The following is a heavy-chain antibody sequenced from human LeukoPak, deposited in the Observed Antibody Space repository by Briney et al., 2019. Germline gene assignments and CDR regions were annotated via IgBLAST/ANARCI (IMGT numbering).Heavy chain of an antibody. D-gene: IGHD3-16*01. CDR2: INTDTGGT. Sequence: GGSLRLSCAASGFTFTDYWMHWVRQVPGKGLVWVSIINTDTGGTYYADSVKGRFTISRGNAKSILYLQMDSLRAEDTAVYYCARAGAYHFDNWGQGTLVTVSS. CDR3: ARAGAYHFDN. J-gene: IGHJ4*02. V-gene: IGHV3-74*01. CDR1: GFTFTDYW.